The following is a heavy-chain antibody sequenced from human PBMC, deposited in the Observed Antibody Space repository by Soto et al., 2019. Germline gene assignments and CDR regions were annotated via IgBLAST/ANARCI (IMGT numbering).Heavy chain of an antibody. CDR1: GFTFSDHH. CDR2: ARNKAHGYTT. Sequence: EVQLVESGGGLVQPGGSLRLSCAASGFTFSDHHMDWVRQAPGKGLEWVGRARNKAHGYTTAYAASLKGRFTISRDDSKNSLSLQMNSLKTEDTAVYFCARLMGTRFDLWGQGTLVTVSS. D-gene: IGHD2-8*01. J-gene: IGHJ4*02. CDR3: ARLMGTRFDL. V-gene: IGHV3-72*01.